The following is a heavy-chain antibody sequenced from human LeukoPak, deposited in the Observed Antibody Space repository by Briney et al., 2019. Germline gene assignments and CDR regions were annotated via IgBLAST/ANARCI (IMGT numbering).Heavy chain of an antibody. D-gene: IGHD3-22*01. V-gene: IGHV3-23*01. J-gene: IGHJ5*02. Sequence: GGSLRLSCAASGFTFSSYAMSWVRQAPGKGLEWVSAISGSGGSTYYADSVKGRFTISRDNSWNTLYLQMSSLRAEDTAVYYCARDHDSSGYYYPIGGWFDPWGQGTLVTVSS. CDR1: GFTFSSYA. CDR2: ISGSGGST. CDR3: ARDHDSSGYYYPIGGWFDP.